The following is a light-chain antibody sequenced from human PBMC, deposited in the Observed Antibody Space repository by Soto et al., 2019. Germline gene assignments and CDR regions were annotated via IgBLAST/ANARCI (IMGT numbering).Light chain of an antibody. CDR2: DES. CDR3: PPYSRLWS. CDR1: QSISSY. Sequence: DIQITQSASSMSASVGDMVTMSRRVSQSISSYLNWYQQKPGKAPKILIYDESSLQSGVQSRFSGSGSGTEFTLTISSLQRDDFGIYYCPPYSRLWSFG. J-gene: IGKJ1*01. V-gene: IGKV1-39*01.